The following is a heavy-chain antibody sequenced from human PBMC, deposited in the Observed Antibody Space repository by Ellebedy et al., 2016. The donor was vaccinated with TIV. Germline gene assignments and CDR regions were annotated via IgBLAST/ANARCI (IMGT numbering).Heavy chain of an antibody. CDR1: GYIFTSYY. CDR3: AMKNHAFDI. J-gene: IGHJ3*02. D-gene: IGHD1-14*01. V-gene: IGHV5-10-1*01. Sequence: PGGSLRLSCKISGYIFTSYYINWVRQMPGKGLEWMGRSDPTDSYTYYSPSFQGHVTISTDKSINTAYLQWSSLKASDTAMYYCAMKNHAFDIWGQGTMVTVSS. CDR2: SDPTDSYT.